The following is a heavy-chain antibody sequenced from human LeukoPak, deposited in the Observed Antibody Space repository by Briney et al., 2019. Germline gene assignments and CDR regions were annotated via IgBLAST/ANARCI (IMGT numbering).Heavy chain of an antibody. Sequence: ASVKVSCKASGYTFTSYGISWVRQAPGQGLEWMGWISAYNGNTNYAQKLQGRVTMTTDTSTGTAYMELRSLRSDDTAVYYCARDHQAAVEGGMDVWGQGTTVTVSS. CDR3: ARDHQAAVEGGMDV. J-gene: IGHJ6*02. CDR2: ISAYNGNT. CDR1: GYTFTSYG. V-gene: IGHV1-18*01. D-gene: IGHD2-15*01.